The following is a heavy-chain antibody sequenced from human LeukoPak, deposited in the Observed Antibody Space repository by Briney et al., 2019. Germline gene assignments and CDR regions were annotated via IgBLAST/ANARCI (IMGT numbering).Heavy chain of an antibody. CDR2: IKQGGSEN. V-gene: IGHV3-7*01. CDR3: VKGPHYGAYTDYFDF. J-gene: IGHJ4*02. CDR1: GFTFYTHW. Sequence: GGSLRLSCAASGFTFYTHWMAWVRQAPGKGLDWVASIKQGGSENFYVDSVKGRFTISRDDAKNSLYLQMNTLRVEDTALYYCVKGPHYGAYTDYFDFWGQGTLVTVSS. D-gene: IGHD4-17*01.